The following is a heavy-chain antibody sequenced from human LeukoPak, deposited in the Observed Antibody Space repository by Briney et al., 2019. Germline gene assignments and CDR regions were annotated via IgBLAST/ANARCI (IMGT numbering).Heavy chain of an antibody. D-gene: IGHD4-11*01. V-gene: IGHV3-23*01. CDR1: GFTFRGYS. CDR3: AKLTSYSFDY. J-gene: IGHJ4*02. CDR2: ISDSGGRT. Sequence: PGGSLRLSCAASGFTFRGYSMSWVRQAPGEGLEWVSTISDSGGRTYYADSVKGRFTISRDDSKNTLYLQMNSLRAEDTAVYYCAKLTSYSFDYWGQGTQVTVSS.